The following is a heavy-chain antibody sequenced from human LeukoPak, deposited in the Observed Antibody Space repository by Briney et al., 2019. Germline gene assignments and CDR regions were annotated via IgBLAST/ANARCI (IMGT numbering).Heavy chain of an antibody. J-gene: IGHJ4*02. V-gene: IGHV3-23*01. D-gene: IGHD5-12*01. CDR1: GFTFSSYA. Sequence: PGGSLRLSCAASGFTFSSYAMSWVRQAPGKGLEWVSAISGSGGSTYYADSVKGRFTISRDNSKNTLYLQMNSLRAEDTAVYYCAKDLVRCGYSGYDCDYWGQGTLVTVSS. CDR2: ISGSGGST. CDR3: AKDLVRCGYSGYDCDY.